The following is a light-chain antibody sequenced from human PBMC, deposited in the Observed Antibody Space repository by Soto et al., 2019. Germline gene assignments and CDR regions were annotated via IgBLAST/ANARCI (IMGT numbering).Light chain of an antibody. CDR3: QQSSDIPYT. CDR1: QSISTY. V-gene: IGKV1-39*01. CDR2: AAS. J-gene: IGKJ2*01. Sequence: DIQMTQSPSSLSASVGDRVTVTCRASQSISTYLNWYQQNPGKAPKLLISAASSLHSGVPSRFSGSGSGTDFTLTISSLQPEDFATYYCQQSSDIPYTFGQGTKLEIK.